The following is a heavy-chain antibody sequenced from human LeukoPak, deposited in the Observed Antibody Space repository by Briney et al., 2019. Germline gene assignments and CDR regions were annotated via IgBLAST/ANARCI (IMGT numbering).Heavy chain of an antibody. CDR1: GGSIRGYY. D-gene: IGHD6-13*01. Sequence: SETLSLTCTVSGGSIRGYYWSWIRQPPGKGLEWIGSIYHSGSTYYNPSLKSRVTISVDTSKNQFSLKLSSVTAADTAVYYCARDPSWYRFDYWGQGTLVTVSS. CDR2: IYHSGST. V-gene: IGHV4-38-2*02. J-gene: IGHJ4*02. CDR3: ARDPSWYRFDY.